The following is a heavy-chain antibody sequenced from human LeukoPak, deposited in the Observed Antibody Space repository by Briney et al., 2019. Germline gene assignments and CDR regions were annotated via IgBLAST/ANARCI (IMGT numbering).Heavy chain of an antibody. CDR2: IYYSGST. CDR3: ARDEAVKWFGDAGSYNWFDP. J-gene: IGHJ5*02. D-gene: IGHD3-10*01. CDR1: GGSISSSSYY. Sequence: SETLSLTCTVSGGSISSSSYYWGWIRQPPGKGLEWIGSIYYSGSTYYNPSLKSRVTISVDTSENQFSLKLSSVTAADTAVYYCARDEAVKWFGDAGSYNWFDPWGQGTLVTVSS. V-gene: IGHV4-39*07.